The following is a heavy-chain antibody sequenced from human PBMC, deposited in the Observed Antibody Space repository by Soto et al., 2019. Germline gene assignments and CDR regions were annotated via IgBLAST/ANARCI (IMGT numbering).Heavy chain of an antibody. CDR1: AGTFNSYA. CDR2: IIPYYNTL. CDR3: ASWASRWYPYIIDS. Sequence: AQVVQSGAEVRKPGSSVKLSCKASAGTFNSYAIAWVRQAPGQGLEWMGGIIPYYNTLNYAQKFQDRVTSTADDSTNTVYMELSSLRTDDTAVYFCASWASRWYPYIIDSWAQGTLVTVSS. D-gene: IGHD6-13*01. J-gene: IGHJ4*02. V-gene: IGHV1-69*01.